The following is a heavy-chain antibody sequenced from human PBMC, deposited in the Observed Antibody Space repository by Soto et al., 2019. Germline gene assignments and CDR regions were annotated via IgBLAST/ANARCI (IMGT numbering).Heavy chain of an antibody. D-gene: IGHD6-13*01. CDR1: GGTFSSYR. CDR2: IVPIYRTA. Sequence: ASVKVSCKASGGTFSSYRINWVRQAPGQGLEWVGGIVPIYRTADYAQKFQGRVTITADESARTSYMELRSLKSQDTAVYYCARDSGAKLSSSWGQGTLVTVSS. CDR3: ARDSGAKLSSS. J-gene: IGHJ4*02. V-gene: IGHV1-69*13.